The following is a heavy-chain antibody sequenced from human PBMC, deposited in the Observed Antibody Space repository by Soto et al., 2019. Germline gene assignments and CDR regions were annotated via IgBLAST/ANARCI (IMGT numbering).Heavy chain of an antibody. CDR2: IYYSGST. Sequence: PSETLSLTCTVSGVSISSGYYYWSWIRQPPGKGLEWIGYIYYSGSTNYNPSLKSRVTISVDTSKNQFSLKLSSVTAADTAVYYCARRWGTTFDYWGQGTLVTVSS. CDR3: ARRWGTTFDY. CDR1: GVSISSGYYY. D-gene: IGHD3-16*01. J-gene: IGHJ4*02. V-gene: IGHV4-61*01.